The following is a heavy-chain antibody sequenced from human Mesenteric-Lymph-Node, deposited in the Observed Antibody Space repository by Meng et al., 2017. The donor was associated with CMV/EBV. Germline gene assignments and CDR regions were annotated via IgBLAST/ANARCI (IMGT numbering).Heavy chain of an antibody. J-gene: IGHJ4*02. CDR3: ARDSEVVAAAASFDY. V-gene: IGHV1-18*01. CDR2: ISAHNGDT. D-gene: IGHD2-2*01. CDR1: GYTFTTYG. Sequence: ASVKVSCKGSGYTFTTYGISWVRQAPGQGLEWMGWISAHNGDTYYVQKFQGRVIMTTDTSTSTAHMELRSLRSDDTAVYFCARDSEVVAAAASFDYWGQGTLVTVSS.